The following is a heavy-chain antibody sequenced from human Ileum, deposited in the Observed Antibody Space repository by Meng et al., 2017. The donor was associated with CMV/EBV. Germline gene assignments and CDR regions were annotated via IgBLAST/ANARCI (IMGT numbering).Heavy chain of an antibody. V-gene: IGHV4-4*07. CDR1: GGSLTSYY. J-gene: IGHJ5*02. CDR3: ARAAARGVPVDL. Sequence: QLTLQELAPRLLQPSETLSLTCTCTGGSLTSYYWTWTRQPAGKGLEWIGRIHPTGTTDDNPSLRSRVSMSLDKSKNQFSLKLTSVTAADTAVYYCARAAARGVPVDLWGQGTLVTVSS. D-gene: IGHD3-10*01. CDR2: IHPTGTT.